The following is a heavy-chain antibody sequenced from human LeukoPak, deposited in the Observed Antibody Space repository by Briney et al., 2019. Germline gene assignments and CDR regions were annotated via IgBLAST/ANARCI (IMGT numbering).Heavy chain of an antibody. CDR1: VCTFSSYA. D-gene: IGHD3-10*01. V-gene: IGHV1-69*01. CDR2: IIPIFGGA. J-gene: IGHJ6*03. CDR3: ARGAGLYYGTGSYYNKTPFYYYDYMDV. Sequence: SVKVSCKASVCTFSSYAFSWVGQAPAQGLAWVGGIIPIFGGANYPQTSQGRVTNIAHETTSTAYIVLGSLRSEDTAVDYCARGAGLYYGTGSYYNKTPFYYYDYMDVWGKGTTVTISS.